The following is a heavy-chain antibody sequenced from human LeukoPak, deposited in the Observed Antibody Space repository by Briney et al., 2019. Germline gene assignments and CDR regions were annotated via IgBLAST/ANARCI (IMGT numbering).Heavy chain of an antibody. Sequence: ASVKVSCKASGYTFTDYYMHWVRQAPGQGLEWMGWINPNSGGTSFAQKFLGRVTMTRDTSISTAYMELSRLRSDDTAVYYCARDRPGYHDAFDIWGQGTMVTVSS. CDR2: INPNSGGT. D-gene: IGHD2-2*01. J-gene: IGHJ3*02. V-gene: IGHV1-2*02. CDR3: ARDRPGYHDAFDI. CDR1: GYTFTDYY.